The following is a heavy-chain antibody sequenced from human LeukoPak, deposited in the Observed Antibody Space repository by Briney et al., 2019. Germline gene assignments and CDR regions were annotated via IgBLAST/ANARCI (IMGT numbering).Heavy chain of an antibody. V-gene: IGHV1-18*01. CDR2: ISGYNGNT. CDR1: GYTFTSYG. J-gene: IGHJ4*02. Sequence: ASMKVSCKASGYTFTSYGISWVRQAPGQGLEWMGRISGYNGNTKYAQKFQDRVTMTTDTSTSTAYMELRSLRSDDTAVYYCARQGYGGNPQGAADYWGQGTLVTVSS. CDR3: ARQGYGGNPQGAADY. D-gene: IGHD4-23*01.